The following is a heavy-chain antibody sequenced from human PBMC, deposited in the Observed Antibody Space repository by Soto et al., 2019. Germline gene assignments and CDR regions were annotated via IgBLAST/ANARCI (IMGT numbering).Heavy chain of an antibody. J-gene: IGHJ4*02. CDR3: ARDRGYDSFDY. CDR1: GFTFSNYS. V-gene: IGHV3-21*01. CDR2: ISGDSSYI. Sequence: GGSLRLSCTASGFTFSNYSMNWVRQAPGKGLEWVSSISGDSSYIYYADSVKGRFTISRDNAKNSLYLQMNSLRAEDTAVYYCARDRGYDSFDYWGQGALVTVSS. D-gene: IGHD5-12*01.